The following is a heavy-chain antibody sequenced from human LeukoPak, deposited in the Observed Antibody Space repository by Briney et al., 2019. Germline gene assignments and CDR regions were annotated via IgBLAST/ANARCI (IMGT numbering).Heavy chain of an antibody. CDR3: ARADGYYYYGMDV. J-gene: IGHJ6*02. V-gene: IGHV4-61*02. D-gene: IGHD5-24*01. CDR1: GGSISSGSYY. CDR2: IYTSGST. Sequence: PSQTLSLTCTVSGGSISSGSYYWSWIRQPAGMGLEWIVRIYTSGSTNYNPSLKSRVTISVDTSKNQFSLKLSSVTAADTAVYYCARADGYYYYGMDVWGQGTTVTVSS.